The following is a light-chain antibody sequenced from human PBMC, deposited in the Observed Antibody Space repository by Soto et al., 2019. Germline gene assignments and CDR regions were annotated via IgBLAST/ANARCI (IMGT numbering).Light chain of an antibody. CDR2: EVT. Sequence: QSALTQPPSASGSPGQSVTISCTGTSTDVGAYNYVSWYQQHPGKAPKLVIYEVTKRPSGVPDRFSGSKSGNTASLTVSGLQAEDEADYYCGSHAGSRMVIFGGGTKLTVL. CDR1: STDVGAYNY. CDR3: GSHAGSRMVI. V-gene: IGLV2-8*01. J-gene: IGLJ2*01.